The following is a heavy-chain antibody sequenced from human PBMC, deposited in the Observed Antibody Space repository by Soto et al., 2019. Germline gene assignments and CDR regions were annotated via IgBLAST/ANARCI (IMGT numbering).Heavy chain of an antibody. CDR3: ARADGSSHDAFDI. V-gene: IGHV1-8*02. CDR1: GYSFTGYD. CDR2: INPNSGNT. D-gene: IGHD3-10*01. J-gene: IGHJ3*02. Sequence: QVHLVQSGAEVKKPGASVKVSCKASGYSFTGYDVHWVRQAAGHGLEWMGWINPNSGNTGHAEKFQGRLTLTRNISTITDYLVLRSLRSEDTGVYYCARADGSSHDAFDIWGQGTMVTVSS.